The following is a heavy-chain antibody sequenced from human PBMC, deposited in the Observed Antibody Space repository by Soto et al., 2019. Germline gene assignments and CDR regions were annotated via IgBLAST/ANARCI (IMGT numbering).Heavy chain of an antibody. CDR1: GYTFTSYG. J-gene: IGHJ5*02. CDR3: ARAGYKTYYDFWNGPRAPPGFDP. V-gene: IGHV1-18*01. D-gene: IGHD3-3*01. CDR2: ISAYNGNT. Sequence: QVQLVQSGAEVKKPGASVKVSCKASGYTFTSYGISWVRQAPGQGLEWMGWISAYNGNTNYAQKLQGRDTMTTDTSTSTAYMELRSLRSDDTAVYYCARAGYKTYYDFWNGPRAPPGFDPWGQGTLVTVSS.